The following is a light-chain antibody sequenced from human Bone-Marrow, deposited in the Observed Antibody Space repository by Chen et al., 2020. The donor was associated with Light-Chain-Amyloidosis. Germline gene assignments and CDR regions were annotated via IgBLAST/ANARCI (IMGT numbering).Light chain of an antibody. J-gene: IGLJ3*02. CDR2: DDS. CDR1: NIGSTC. V-gene: IGLV3-21*02. Sequence: SYVLTQPSSVSVAPGRTATIACGGNNIGSTCVHWYQQTPGQAPLLLVYDDSDRPSGIPERLSGSNSGNTATLTISRVEAGDEADYYCQVWDRSSDRPVFGGGTKLTVL. CDR3: QVWDRSSDRPV.